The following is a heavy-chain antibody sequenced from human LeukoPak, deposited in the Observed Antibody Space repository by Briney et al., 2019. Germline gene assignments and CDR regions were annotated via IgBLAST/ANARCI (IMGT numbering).Heavy chain of an antibody. V-gene: IGHV1-2*02. CDR2: INPNSGGT. J-gene: IGHJ4*02. CDR1: GYTFTGYY. Sequence: RWASVKVSCKASGYTFTGYYMHWVRQAPGQGLEWMGWINPNSGGTNYAQKFQGRVTMTRDTSISTAYMELSRLRSDDTAVYYCASSADSSGYYYFDYWGQGTLVTVSS. D-gene: IGHD3-22*01. CDR3: ASSADSSGYYYFDY.